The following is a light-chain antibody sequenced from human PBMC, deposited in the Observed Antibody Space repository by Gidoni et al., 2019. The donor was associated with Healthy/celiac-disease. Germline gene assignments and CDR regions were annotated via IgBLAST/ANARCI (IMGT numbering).Light chain of an antibody. Sequence: DSQMTQSPSSLSASVGDRVTITCRASQSISSYLNWYQQKPGKAPKLLIYAASSLQSGVPSRFSGSGSGTEFTLTISSLQPEDFATYYCQQSYSTPRTFGQXTKVEIK. J-gene: IGKJ1*01. CDR1: QSISSY. CDR2: AAS. V-gene: IGKV1-39*01. CDR3: QQSYSTPRT.